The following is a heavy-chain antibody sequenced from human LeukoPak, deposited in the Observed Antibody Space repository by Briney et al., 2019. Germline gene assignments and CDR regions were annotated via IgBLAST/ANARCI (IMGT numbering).Heavy chain of an antibody. V-gene: IGHV3-53*01. J-gene: IGHJ4*02. CDR2: IYDTGGT. D-gene: IGHD6-19*01. CDR1: GFTVSNTY. Sequence: GGSLRLSCAASGFTVSNTYMSWVRQAPGKGLEWVSVIYDTGGTFYSDSVKGRFTVSRDYSKNTLYLQMNSLRVDDTAVYYCARDSSGPAFWGQGTLVTVSS. CDR3: ARDSSGPAF.